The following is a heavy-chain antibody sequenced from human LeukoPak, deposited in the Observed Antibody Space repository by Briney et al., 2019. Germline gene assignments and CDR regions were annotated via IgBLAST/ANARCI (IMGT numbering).Heavy chain of an antibody. Sequence: GGSLRLSCGASGFTFSSYEMTWVRQAPGKGLEWVSYIVGSGETIYYADSVKGRFTISRDNAENSLYLQMNSLRAEDTAVYYCVRDRTVGSGKNAFDMWGQGTMVTVSS. J-gene: IGHJ3*02. CDR1: GFTFSSYE. CDR3: VRDRTVGSGKNAFDM. CDR2: IVGSGETI. D-gene: IGHD3-10*01. V-gene: IGHV3-48*03.